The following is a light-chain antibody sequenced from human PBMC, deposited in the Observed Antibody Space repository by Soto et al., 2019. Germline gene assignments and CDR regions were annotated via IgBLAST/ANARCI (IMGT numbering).Light chain of an antibody. CDR1: QSVSSSY. V-gene: IGKV3D-20*02. Sequence: EIVLTQSPGTLSLSLGERATLSCRASQSVSSSYLAWYQQKPGQAPRLLIYDASKRATGVPDRISGSGSGTDYTLTISSLEPEDFAVYYCQQRTRWPMTFGQGTRLEIK. CDR2: DAS. J-gene: IGKJ5*01. CDR3: QQRTRWPMT.